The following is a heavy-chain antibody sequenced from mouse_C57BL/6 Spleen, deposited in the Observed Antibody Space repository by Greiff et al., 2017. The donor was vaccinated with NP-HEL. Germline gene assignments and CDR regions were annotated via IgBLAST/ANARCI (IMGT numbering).Heavy chain of an antibody. CDR1: GYTFTSYW. CDR3: TRDYGNYVDY. J-gene: IGHJ2*01. CDR2: IYPGNSDT. Sequence: EVQLQQSGTVLARPGASVKMSCKTSGYTFTSYWMHWVKQRPGQGLEWIGAIYPGNSDTSYNQKFKGKAKLTAVTSDSTAYMELSSLTNEDSAVYYCTRDYGNYVDYWGQGTTLTVSS. V-gene: IGHV1-5*01. D-gene: IGHD2-1*01.